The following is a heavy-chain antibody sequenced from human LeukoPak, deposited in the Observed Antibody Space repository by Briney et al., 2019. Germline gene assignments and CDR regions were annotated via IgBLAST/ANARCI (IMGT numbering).Heavy chain of an antibody. CDR3: ARLSPFGYYDSSGYPFDY. Sequence: PSETLSLTCTVSDDSIRTNTYYWGWIRQPPGKGLEWIGSIYYSGSTYYNLSLKSRVTISVDTSKKQFSLKLSSVTAADTAVYYCARLSPFGYYDSSGYPFDYWGHGTLVTVSS. J-gene: IGHJ4*01. CDR1: DDSIRTNTYY. V-gene: IGHV4-39*01. D-gene: IGHD3-22*01. CDR2: IYYSGST.